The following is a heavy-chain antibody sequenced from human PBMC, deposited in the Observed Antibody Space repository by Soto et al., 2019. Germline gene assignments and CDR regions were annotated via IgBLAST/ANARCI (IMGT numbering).Heavy chain of an antibody. CDR2: IYWHDDK. J-gene: IGHJ4*02. Sequence: SGPTLVNPTQTLTLTCTFSGFSLSTTGVGVSWIRQPPGKALEWLALIYWHDDKRYSPSLKSRLTITKDTSKNQVVLTMTNMDPVDTATYYCAHRGGATVGLYYFDYCGQGALLTVSS. D-gene: IGHD3-16*01. V-gene: IGHV2-5*01. CDR1: GFSLSTTGVG. CDR3: AHRGGATVGLYYFDY.